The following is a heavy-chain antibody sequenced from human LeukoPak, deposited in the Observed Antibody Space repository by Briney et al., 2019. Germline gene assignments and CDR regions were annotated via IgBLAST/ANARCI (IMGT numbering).Heavy chain of an antibody. Sequence: PSETLSLTCAVYGGSFSGYYWSWIRQPPGEGLEWIGEINHSGSTNYNPSLKSRVTISVDTSKNQFSLKLSSVTAADTAVYYCARARSIAAIPFDYWGQGTLATVSS. CDR2: INHSGST. CDR1: GGSFSGYY. J-gene: IGHJ4*02. CDR3: ARARSIAAIPFDY. D-gene: IGHD6-6*01. V-gene: IGHV4-34*01.